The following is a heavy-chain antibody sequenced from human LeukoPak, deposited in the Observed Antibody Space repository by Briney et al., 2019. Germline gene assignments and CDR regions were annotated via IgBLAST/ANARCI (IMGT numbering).Heavy chain of an antibody. Sequence: SVKVSCKASGGTFSSYAISWVRQAPGQGLEWMGGIIPIFGTANYAQKFQGRVTITADKSTSTAHMELSSLRSEDTAVYYCAREGEYYDILTAGGDFDYWGQGTLVTVSS. CDR2: IIPIFGTA. CDR1: GGTFSSYA. D-gene: IGHD3-9*01. J-gene: IGHJ4*02. V-gene: IGHV1-69*06. CDR3: AREGEYYDILTAGGDFDY.